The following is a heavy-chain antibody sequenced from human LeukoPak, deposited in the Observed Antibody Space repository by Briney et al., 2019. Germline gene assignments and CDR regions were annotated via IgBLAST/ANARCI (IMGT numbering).Heavy chain of an antibody. Sequence: ASVKVSCKASGYTFTSYYMHWVRQAPGQGLEWMGIINPSGGSTSYAQKFQGRVTMTRDMSTSTVYMELSSLRSEDTAVYYCARDRRARNPKWELLSHYYYMDVWGKGTTVTVSS. J-gene: IGHJ6*03. CDR1: GYTFTSYY. CDR3: ARDRRARNPKWELLSHYYYMDV. CDR2: INPSGGST. V-gene: IGHV1-46*01. D-gene: IGHD1-26*01.